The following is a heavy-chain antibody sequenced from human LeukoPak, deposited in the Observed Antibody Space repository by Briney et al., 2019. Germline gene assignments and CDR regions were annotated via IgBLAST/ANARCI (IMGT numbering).Heavy chain of an antibody. Sequence: GSLRLXCAASGFTFSNYWMHWIRHVPGKGLVWVSHIKYDGSATNYADSVKGRFTISRDNAKNTLYLQMNSLRAEDTAVYYCVSGSLQSGYNFDYWGQGALVTVSS. CDR2: IKYDGSAT. J-gene: IGHJ4*02. V-gene: IGHV3-74*01. CDR1: GFTFSNYW. CDR3: VSGSLQSGYNFDY. D-gene: IGHD3-3*01.